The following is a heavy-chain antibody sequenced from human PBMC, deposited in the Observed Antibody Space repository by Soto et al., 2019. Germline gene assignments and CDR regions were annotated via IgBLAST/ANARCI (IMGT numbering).Heavy chain of an antibody. CDR1: GYSFMRHW. J-gene: IGHJ4*02. V-gene: IGHV5-51*01. D-gene: IGHD3-22*01. Sequence: GESLKISCKASGYSFMRHWIAWVRQVPGKGLEWMGSISPGDSATRYSPSFQGQVTLSVDTSISTAYLQLTSLRGSDSALYYCARLAPTYHDISGLDNWGQGTLVTVSS. CDR3: ARLAPTYHDISGLDN. CDR2: ISPGDSAT.